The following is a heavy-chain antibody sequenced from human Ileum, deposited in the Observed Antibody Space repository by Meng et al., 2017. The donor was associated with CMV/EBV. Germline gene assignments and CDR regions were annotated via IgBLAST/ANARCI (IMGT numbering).Heavy chain of an antibody. J-gene: IGHJ4*02. CDR3: VKGIATTSGGVFEY. CDR1: GFTFGNYA. D-gene: IGHD3-10*01. V-gene: IGHV3-23*03. CDR2: IYSSTSFT. Sequence: ASGFTFGNYAMGWVRQAPGKGLDWVSTIYSSTSFTGYAESVKGRFTISRDDSKNTVYLQMNSLRAEDTAVYYCVKGIATTSGGVFEYWGQGTLVTVSS.